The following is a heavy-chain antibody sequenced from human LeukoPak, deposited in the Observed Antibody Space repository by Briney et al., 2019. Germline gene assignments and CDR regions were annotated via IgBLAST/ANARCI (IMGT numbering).Heavy chain of an antibody. Sequence: SETLSLTCTVSGGSISSSSYYWGWIRQPPGKGLEWIGSIYYSGSTYYNPSLKSRVTISVDTSKNQFSLKLSSVTAADTAVYYCARQSTKALFGELPIDYWGQGTLVTVSS. CDR1: GGSISSSSYY. CDR2: IYYSGST. D-gene: IGHD3-10*02. V-gene: IGHV4-39*01. CDR3: ARQSTKALFGELPIDY. J-gene: IGHJ4*02.